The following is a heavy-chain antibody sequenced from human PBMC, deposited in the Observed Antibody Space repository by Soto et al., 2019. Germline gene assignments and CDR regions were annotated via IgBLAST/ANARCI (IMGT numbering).Heavy chain of an antibody. CDR1: GFTFSSYA. Sequence: GGSLRLSCAASGFTFSSYAMSWVRQAPGKGLEWVSAISGSGGSTYYADSVKGRFTIFRDNSKNTLYLQMNSLRAEDTAVYYCAKDYYEQTPGTVGYHYYYYMDVWGKGTTVTVSS. V-gene: IGHV3-23*01. D-gene: IGHD1-1*01. J-gene: IGHJ6*03. CDR3: AKDYYEQTPGTVGYHYYYYMDV. CDR2: ISGSGGST.